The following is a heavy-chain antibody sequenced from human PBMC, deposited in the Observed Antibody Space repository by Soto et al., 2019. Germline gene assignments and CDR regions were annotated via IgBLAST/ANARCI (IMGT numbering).Heavy chain of an antibody. Sequence: PGGSLRLSCAASGFTFSSYAMHWVRQAPGKGLEGVAVISYDGSNKYYADSVKGRFTISRDNSENTLYLQMNSLRAEDTAVYYCARDADYYGSGSFRYWGQGTLVTVSS. J-gene: IGHJ4*02. CDR3: ARDADYYGSGSFRY. CDR1: GFTFSSYA. V-gene: IGHV3-30-3*01. D-gene: IGHD3-10*01. CDR2: ISYDGSNK.